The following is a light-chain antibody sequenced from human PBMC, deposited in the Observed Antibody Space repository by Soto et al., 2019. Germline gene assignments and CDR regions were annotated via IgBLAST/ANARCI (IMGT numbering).Light chain of an antibody. CDR3: QQYGSPGT. Sequence: ILLIQSPGTLSLSPGERATLSCGASRSLSSDYSAWYQQPPRQAPRLLFYHASRRATGTPDSLSVSASGTDFTLTISSLAPEDSAVYYCQQYGSPGTFGQGTKVDIK. J-gene: IGKJ1*01. V-gene: IGKV3-20*01. CDR1: RSLSSDY. CDR2: HAS.